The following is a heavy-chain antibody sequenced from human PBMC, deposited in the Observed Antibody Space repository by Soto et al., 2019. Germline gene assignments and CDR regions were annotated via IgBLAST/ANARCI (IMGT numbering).Heavy chain of an antibody. J-gene: IGHJ5*02. V-gene: IGHV3-23*01. CDR2: ISGSGGST. D-gene: IGHD3-9*01. CDR1: GFTFSSYA. Sequence: GGSLRLSCAASGFTFSSYAMSWVRQAPGKGLEWVSAISGSGGSTYYADSVKGRFTISRDNSKNTLYLQMNSLRAEDTAVYYCAKKPGDMLGLNWFDPWGQGTLVTVSS. CDR3: AKKPGDMLGLNWFDP.